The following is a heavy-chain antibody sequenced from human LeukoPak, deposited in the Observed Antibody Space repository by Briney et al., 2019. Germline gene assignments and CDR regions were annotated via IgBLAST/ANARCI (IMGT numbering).Heavy chain of an antibody. CDR3: ARANYGGNSDPFDY. CDR2: VSGSGGST. Sequence: PGGSLRLSCAASGFTFSSYAMSWVRQAPGKGLEWVSAVSGSGGSTYYADSVKGRFTISRDNSKNTLYLQMNSLRAEDTAVYYCARANYGGNSDPFDYWGQGTLVTVSS. CDR1: GFTFSSYA. J-gene: IGHJ4*02. D-gene: IGHD4-17*01. V-gene: IGHV3-23*01.